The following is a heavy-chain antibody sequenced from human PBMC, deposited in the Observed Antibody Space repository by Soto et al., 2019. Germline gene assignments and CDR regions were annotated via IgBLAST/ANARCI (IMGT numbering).Heavy chain of an antibody. CDR1: GGTFSSYA. Sequence: SVKVSCKASGGTFSSYAISWVRQAPGQGLEWMGGIIPIFGTANYAQKFQGRVTITADESTSTAYMELNNLRVDDTAVYFCARAYLGRLPRRADYYYAMDVWGRGTTVTVSS. CDR3: ARAYLGRLPRRADYYYAMDV. J-gene: IGHJ6*02. D-gene: IGHD1-26*01. CDR2: IIPIFGTA. V-gene: IGHV1-69*13.